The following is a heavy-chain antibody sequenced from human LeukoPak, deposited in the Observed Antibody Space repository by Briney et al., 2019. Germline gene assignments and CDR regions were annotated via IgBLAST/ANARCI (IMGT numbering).Heavy chain of an antibody. CDR3: ARSGLYSSSSSDY. CDR1: GGSISSYY. Sequence: SETLSLTCTVSGGSISSYYWSWIRQPPGKGLEWIGYIYYSGSTNYNPSLKSRVIITVDTSKNQFSLKLSSVTAADTAVYYCARSGLYSSSSSDYWGQGTLVTVSS. J-gene: IGHJ4*02. CDR2: IYYSGST. V-gene: IGHV4-59*01. D-gene: IGHD6-6*01.